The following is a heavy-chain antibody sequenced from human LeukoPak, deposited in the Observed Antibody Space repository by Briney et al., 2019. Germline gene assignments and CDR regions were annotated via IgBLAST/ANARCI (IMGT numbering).Heavy chain of an antibody. CDR3: AREAQYYYGSSGYYYGAFDI. Sequence: GASVKVSCKASGYTFTGYYMHWVRQAPGQGLEWMGWINPNSGGTNYAQKFQGRVTMTRDTSISTAYMELSRLRSDDTAVYYCAREAQYYYGSSGYYYGAFDIWGQGTMVTVSS. J-gene: IGHJ3*02. CDR2: INPNSGGT. D-gene: IGHD3-22*01. CDR1: GYTFTGYY. V-gene: IGHV1-2*02.